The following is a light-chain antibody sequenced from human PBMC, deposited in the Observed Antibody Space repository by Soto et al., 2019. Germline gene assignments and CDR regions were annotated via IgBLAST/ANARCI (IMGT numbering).Light chain of an antibody. CDR2: GAY. CDR3: QQYGASPWT. CDR1: QSVANNY. Sequence: EIVLTHSPGPLSFSPGEKATLPCRASQSVANNYVAWYQQKPGQAPRLLIYGAYTRSIGIPDRFSGSGSGADFTLTISRLEPKDFAVYFCQQYGASPWTFGQGTKVDIK. J-gene: IGKJ1*01. V-gene: IGKV3-20*01.